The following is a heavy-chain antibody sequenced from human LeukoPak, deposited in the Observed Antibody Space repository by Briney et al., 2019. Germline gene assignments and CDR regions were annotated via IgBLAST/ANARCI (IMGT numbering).Heavy chain of an antibody. D-gene: IGHD3-22*01. V-gene: IGHV3-7*01. J-gene: IGHJ4*02. CDR1: GFTFSSYW. Sequence: TGRSLRLSCAAAGFTFSSYWMSSVRQAPGRGLEWVANIKQDGSEKYYVDSVKGRFTISRDNAKNSLYLQMNRLRAEGTAVYYCARDLIVVGILDYWGQGTLSPSPQ. CDR2: IKQDGSEK. CDR3: ARDLIVVGILDY.